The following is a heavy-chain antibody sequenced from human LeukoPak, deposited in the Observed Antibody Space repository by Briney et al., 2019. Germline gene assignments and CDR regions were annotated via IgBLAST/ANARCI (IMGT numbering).Heavy chain of an antibody. Sequence: KPSQTLSLTCTVSDGSISSGGYYWSWIRQHPGKGLEWIGYIYYSGSTYYNPSLKSRVTISVDTSKNQFSLKLSSVTAADTAVYYCARENGAAGIDYWGQGTLVTVSS. D-gene: IGHD6-13*01. CDR1: DGSISSGGYY. J-gene: IGHJ4*02. CDR3: ARENGAAGIDY. CDR2: IYYSGST. V-gene: IGHV4-31*03.